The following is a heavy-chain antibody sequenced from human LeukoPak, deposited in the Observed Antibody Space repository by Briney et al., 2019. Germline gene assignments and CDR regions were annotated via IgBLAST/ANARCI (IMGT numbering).Heavy chain of an antibody. CDR3: AREVLRSSSWYSRFDP. J-gene: IGHJ5*02. Sequence: SETLSLTCAVYGGSFSGYYWSWIRQPPGKGLEWIGEINHSGSTNYNPSLKSRVTMSVDTSKNQFSLKLSSVTAGDTAVYYCAREVLRSSSWYSRFDPWGQGTLVTVSS. V-gene: IGHV4-34*01. CDR2: INHSGST. CDR1: GGSFSGYY. D-gene: IGHD6-13*01.